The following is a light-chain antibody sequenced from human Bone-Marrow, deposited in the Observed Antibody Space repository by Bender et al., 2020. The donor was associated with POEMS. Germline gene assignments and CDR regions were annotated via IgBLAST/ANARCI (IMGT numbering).Light chain of an antibody. CDR3: GVWDDSLNGWV. CDR1: SSNIGAHA. CDR2: SSH. Sequence: QSVLTQPPSASGTPGQRVTIPCSGGSSNIGAHAVNWYQHLPGTAPKLLIYSSHRRPSEVPDRFSGSSSGTSASLAISGLQSEDEADYYCGVWDDSLNGWVFGGGTKLTVL. J-gene: IGLJ3*02. V-gene: IGLV1-44*01.